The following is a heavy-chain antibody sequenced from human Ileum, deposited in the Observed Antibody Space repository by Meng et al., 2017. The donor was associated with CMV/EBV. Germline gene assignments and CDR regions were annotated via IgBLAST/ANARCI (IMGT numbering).Heavy chain of an antibody. J-gene: IGHJ3*01. Sequence: GESLKISCAASGFTFSDHYMDWIRQAPGTGLEWVGRSANKANSYTTQYAASVGGRFTISRDASKQSLDLQMNSVRAEDMAVYYCARKFISVPGMGGYDVWGQGPVVTVSS. CDR1: GFTFSDHY. CDR3: ARKFISVPGMGGYDV. CDR2: SANKANSYTT. V-gene: IGHV3-72*01. D-gene: IGHD6-19*01.